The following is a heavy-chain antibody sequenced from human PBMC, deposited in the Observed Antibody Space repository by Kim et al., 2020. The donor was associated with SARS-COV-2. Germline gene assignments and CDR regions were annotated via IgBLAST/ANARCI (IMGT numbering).Heavy chain of an antibody. CDR1: GFTFSSYG. CDR2: ISYDGSNK. D-gene: IGHD3-10*01. CDR3: AKDRAGVLWFGAPPNWFDP. V-gene: IGHV3-30*18. J-gene: IGHJ5*02. Sequence: GGSLRLSCAASGFTFSSYGMHWVRQAPGKGLEWVAVISYDGSNKYYADSVKGRFTISRDNSKNTLYLQMNSLRAEDTAVHYCAKDRAGVLWFGAPPNWFDPWGQGTLVTVSS.